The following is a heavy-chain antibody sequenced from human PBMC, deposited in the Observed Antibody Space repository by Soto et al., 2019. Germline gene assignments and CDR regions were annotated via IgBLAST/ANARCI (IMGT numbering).Heavy chain of an antibody. CDR3: ARYRGITGFYYFDY. V-gene: IGHV1-69*13. J-gene: IGHJ4*02. Sequence: GASVKVSCKASGGTFSSYAISWVRQARGQGLEWMGGIIPIFGTANYAQKFQGRVTITADESTSTAYMELSSLRSEDTAVYYCARYRGITGFYYFDYWGQGTLVTVSS. CDR2: IIPIFGTA. D-gene: IGHD1-20*01. CDR1: GGTFSSYA.